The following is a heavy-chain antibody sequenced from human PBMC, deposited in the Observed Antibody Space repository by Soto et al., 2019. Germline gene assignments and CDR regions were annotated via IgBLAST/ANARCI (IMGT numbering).Heavy chain of an antibody. V-gene: IGHV3-33*01. Sequence: GGSLRLSCAASGFTFSSYGMHWVRQAPGKGLEWVAVIWYDGSNKYYADSVKGRFTISRDNSKNTLYLQMNSLRAEDTAVYYCARDESSGSNYFDYWGQGTLVTVSS. CDR3: ARDESSGSNYFDY. CDR2: IWYDGSNK. D-gene: IGHD3-22*01. J-gene: IGHJ4*02. CDR1: GFTFSSYG.